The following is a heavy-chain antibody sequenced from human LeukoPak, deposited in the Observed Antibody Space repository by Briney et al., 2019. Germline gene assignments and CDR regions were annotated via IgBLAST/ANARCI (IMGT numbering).Heavy chain of an antibody. D-gene: IGHD3-16*02. V-gene: IGHV3-23*01. Sequence: GGSLRLSCAASGFTFSSYAMSWVRQAPGKGLEWVPAISGSGGSTYYADSVKGRFTISRDNSKNTLYLQMNSLRAEDTAVYYCAKRDDYIWGSYRYTEGFYFDYWGQGTLVTVSS. CDR3: AKRDDYIWGSYRYTEGFYFDY. CDR1: GFTFSSYA. J-gene: IGHJ4*02. CDR2: ISGSGGST.